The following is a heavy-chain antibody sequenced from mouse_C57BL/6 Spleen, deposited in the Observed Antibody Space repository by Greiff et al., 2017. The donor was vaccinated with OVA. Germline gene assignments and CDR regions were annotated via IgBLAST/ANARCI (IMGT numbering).Heavy chain of an antibody. J-gene: IGHJ2*01. CDR2: ISSGSRTN. D-gene: IGHD3-2*02. CDR1: GFSFSDYG. Sequence: VQLKESGGGLVKPGGSLKLPCAASGFSFSDYGLPWVRQAPEKGLEWVASISSGSRTNDNADTVKRRVTIYRDNAKNTLLLQMTSLRSEDTAMYYCARRAQAYYFDYWGQGTTLTVSS. CDR3: ARRAQAYYFDY. V-gene: IGHV5-17*01.